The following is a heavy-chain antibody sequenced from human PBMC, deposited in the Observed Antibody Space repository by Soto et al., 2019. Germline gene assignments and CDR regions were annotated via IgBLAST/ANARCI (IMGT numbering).Heavy chain of an antibody. CDR2: IYYSGST. CDR3: AREKRGPYYDFWSGYYRPFDY. V-gene: IGHV4-31*03. D-gene: IGHD3-3*01. J-gene: IGHJ4*02. Sequence: PSETLSLTYTVSGGYIRSCGYYWSWIRQHPGKGLDWIGYIYYSGSTYYNPSLKSRVTISVDTSKNQFSLKLSSVTAADTAVYYCAREKRGPYYDFWSGYYRPFDYWGQGTLVTVSS. CDR1: GGYIRSCGYY.